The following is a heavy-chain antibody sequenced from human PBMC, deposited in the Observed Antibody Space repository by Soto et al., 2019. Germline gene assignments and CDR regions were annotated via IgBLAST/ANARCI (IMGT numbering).Heavy chain of an antibody. CDR3: AKDTIVVVTAIADY. J-gene: IGHJ4*02. V-gene: IGHV3-23*01. CDR2: ISGSGGST. D-gene: IGHD2-21*02. CDR1: GFTFSSYA. Sequence: GGSLRLSCAASGFTFSSYAMSWVRQAPGKGLEWVSAISGSGGSTYYADSVKGRFTISRDNSKNTLYLQMNSLRAEDTAVYYCAKDTIVVVTAIADYWGQGTLVTVSS.